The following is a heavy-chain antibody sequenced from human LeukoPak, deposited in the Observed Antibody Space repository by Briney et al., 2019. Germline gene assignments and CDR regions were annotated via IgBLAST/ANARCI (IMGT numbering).Heavy chain of an antibody. CDR1: GGSFSGYY. CDR3: ARNRYDILTGSADDQNWFDP. V-gene: IGHV4-34*01. J-gene: IGHJ5*02. D-gene: IGHD3-9*01. CDR2: INHSGST. Sequence: SETLSLTCAVYGGSFSGYYWSWIRQPPGKGLEWIGEINHSGSTNYNPSLKSRVTISGDTSKNQFSLKLSSVTAADTVVYYCARNRYDILTGSADDQNWFDPWGQGTLVTVSS.